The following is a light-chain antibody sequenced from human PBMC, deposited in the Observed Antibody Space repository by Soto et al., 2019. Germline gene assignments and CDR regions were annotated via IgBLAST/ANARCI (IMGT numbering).Light chain of an antibody. CDR3: RQYHAYPPT. J-gene: IGKJ1*01. CDR2: SAS. CDR1: QSIGTY. V-gene: IGKV1-8*01. Sequence: AIRMTQSPPSFSASTGDRVTITCLASQSIGTYLAWYQQRPGKAPNLLIYSASILQSGLPSSFSGSPSGTDVALTIPSLQSEEFATYYCRQYHAYPPTFGERTNVGIK.